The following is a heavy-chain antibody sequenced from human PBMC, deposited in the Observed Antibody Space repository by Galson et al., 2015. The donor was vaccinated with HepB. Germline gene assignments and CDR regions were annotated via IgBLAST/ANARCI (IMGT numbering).Heavy chain of an antibody. J-gene: IGHJ5*02. V-gene: IGHV1-2*02. Sequence: SVKVSCKASGYTFSDHYIHWVRQAPGQGLEWMGWINPNSGGTNFPQKFQGRVSMTRDTSISTAYMELSRLTSDDTAVYYCTRDPPSGRYKSWFDPWGQGTLVTVSS. CDR2: INPNSGGT. D-gene: IGHD1-26*01. CDR3: TRDPPSGRYKSWFDP. CDR1: GYTFSDHY.